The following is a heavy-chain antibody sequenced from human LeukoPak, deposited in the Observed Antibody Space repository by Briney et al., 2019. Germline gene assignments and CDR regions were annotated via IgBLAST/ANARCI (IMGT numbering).Heavy chain of an antibody. Sequence: TSQTLSLTCTVSGGYISSGSHYWTWIRQPAGKGLEWIGRIYSTWNTNYNPSLKSRVTISIDTSKNEFSLRLSSVTAADTAVYYCARGAYCGGASCDGYYYYYMDVWGKGTTVTVSS. V-gene: IGHV4-61*02. CDR3: ARGAYCGGASCDGYYYYYMDV. D-gene: IGHD2-21*01. CDR2: IYSTWNT. CDR1: GGYISSGSHY. J-gene: IGHJ6*03.